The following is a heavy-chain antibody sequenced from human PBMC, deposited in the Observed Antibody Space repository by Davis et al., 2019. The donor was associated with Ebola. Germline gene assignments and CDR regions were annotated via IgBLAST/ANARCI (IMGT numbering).Heavy chain of an antibody. Sequence: SETLSLTCTVSGGSISSYYWSWIRQPPGKGLEWIGYSYYSGSTNYNPSLKSRVTISVDTSKNQFSLKLSSVTAADTAVYYCARDRGYLFGMDVWGQGTTVTVSS. J-gene: IGHJ6*02. CDR3: ARDRGYLFGMDV. D-gene: IGHD5-18*01. CDR2: SYYSGST. V-gene: IGHV4-59*01. CDR1: GGSISSYY.